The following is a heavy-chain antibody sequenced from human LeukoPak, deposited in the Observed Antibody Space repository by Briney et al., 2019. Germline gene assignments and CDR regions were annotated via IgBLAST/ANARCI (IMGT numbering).Heavy chain of an antibody. CDR2: IKQDGNET. J-gene: IGHJ6*02. Sequence: GGSLRLSCEASGFTFSDYWMSWVRQAPGKGLEWVAEIKQDGNETGYVDSVKGRFTISRDNAKNSMCLQINSLRAEDTAVYYCARERWDLINGIYKKYGLDVWGQGTTVTVSS. V-gene: IGHV3-7*03. CDR3: ARERWDLINGIYKKYGLDV. D-gene: IGHD5-12*01. CDR1: GFTFSDYW.